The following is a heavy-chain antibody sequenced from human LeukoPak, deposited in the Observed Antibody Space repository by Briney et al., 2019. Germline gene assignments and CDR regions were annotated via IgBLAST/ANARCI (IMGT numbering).Heavy chain of an antibody. D-gene: IGHD2-2*01. J-gene: IGHJ6*03. CDR3: AREKIKYCSTTSCYRDRYYYYMDV. Sequence: SETLSLTCAVSGGSITSANWWSWVRQSPGKGPEWIGEIYHTGNTNYNPSLNSRVSISLDTSKNQFSLKLSSVTAADTAVYYCAREKIKYCSTTSCYRDRYYYYMDVWGKGTTVTISS. CDR1: GGSITSANW. CDR2: IYHTGNT. V-gene: IGHV4-4*02.